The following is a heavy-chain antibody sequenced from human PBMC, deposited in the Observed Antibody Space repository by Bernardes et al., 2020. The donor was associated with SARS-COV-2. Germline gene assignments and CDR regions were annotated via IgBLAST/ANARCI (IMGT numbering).Heavy chain of an antibody. D-gene: IGHD6-19*01. CDR1: GYTFTDYY. V-gene: IGHV1-2*02. Sequence: ASVKVSCKTSGYTFTDYYMHWVRQTPGQGLEWMGWISPTGDTNYAQKFQGRVTMTRDTSINTAYMELSRLTFDDTAVYYCASVTYSSGSDFDCWGQGTLVTVSS. J-gene: IGHJ4*02. CDR3: ASVTYSSGSDFDC. CDR2: ISPTGDT.